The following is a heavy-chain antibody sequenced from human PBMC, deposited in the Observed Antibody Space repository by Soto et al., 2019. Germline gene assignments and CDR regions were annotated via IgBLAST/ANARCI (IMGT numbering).Heavy chain of an antibody. Sequence: SETLSLTFTVSGDSISSRGFSWGCIRQPPGKGLEWIGSIYYSGGTYYNPSLKSRVTISVDTSKNQFSLKLSSVTAADTAVYYCARHKQWLALGLGWGQGTLVTVS. D-gene: IGHD6-19*01. J-gene: IGHJ4*02. CDR2: IYYSGGT. CDR3: ARHKQWLALGLG. CDR1: GDSISSRGFS. V-gene: IGHV4-39*01.